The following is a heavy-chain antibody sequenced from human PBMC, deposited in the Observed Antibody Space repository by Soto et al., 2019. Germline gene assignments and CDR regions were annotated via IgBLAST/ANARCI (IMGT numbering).Heavy chain of an antibody. CDR1: GFTFSTYN. CDR2: ITNTGETI. CDR3: ARDGDRGYDMDV. Sequence: EVQMVESGGGLVQPGGSLRLSCAGPGFTFSTYNMDWVRQAPGKGLEWIPYITNTGETIYYADSVRGRFTISRDNAKNALFLQMNSLRDEDTAVYYCARDGDRGYDMDVWGQGTTVTVSS. V-gene: IGHV3-48*02. J-gene: IGHJ6*02.